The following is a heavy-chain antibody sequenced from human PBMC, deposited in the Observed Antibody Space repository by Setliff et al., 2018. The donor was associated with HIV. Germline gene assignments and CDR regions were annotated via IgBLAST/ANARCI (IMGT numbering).Heavy chain of an antibody. CDR2: INYSGST. J-gene: IGHJ4*02. CDR1: GGSISSGGSY. CDR3: ASGREAVAGALHFDY. V-gene: IGHV4-61*08. Sequence: KTSETLSITCTVSGGSISSGGSYWSWIRQHPGKGLEWIGYINYSGSTNYNPSLKSRVTISVDTSKNQFTLKLNSVTAADTAVYYCASGREAVAGALHFDYWGQGPLVTVSS. D-gene: IGHD6-19*01.